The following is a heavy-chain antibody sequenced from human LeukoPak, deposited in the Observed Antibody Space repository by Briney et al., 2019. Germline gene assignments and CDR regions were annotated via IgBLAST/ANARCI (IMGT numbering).Heavy chain of an antibody. CDR1: GFTVSSNY. Sequence: GGSMRLACAASGFTVSSNYMSWVRQAPGKGLEWVSYISSSSSTIYYADSVKGRFTISRDNSKNSLYLQMNSLRAEDTAVYYCAGDFLGSVWELHPTYCDYWGQGTLVTVSS. J-gene: IGHJ4*02. CDR3: AGDFLGSVWELHPTYCDY. V-gene: IGHV3-48*01. D-gene: IGHD1-26*01. CDR2: ISSSSSTI.